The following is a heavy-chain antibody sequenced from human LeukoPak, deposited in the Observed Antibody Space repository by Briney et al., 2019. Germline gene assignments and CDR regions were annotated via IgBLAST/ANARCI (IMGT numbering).Heavy chain of an antibody. Sequence: GESLKISCWGSGYRFTNYWIGWVRQMPGKGLEWMGVIYPGDSNTRYSPSFQGQVTISADKSISTAYLQWSSLKASDTAMYYCARHQPVAATAAFDIWGQGTVVTVSS. V-gene: IGHV5-51*01. CDR1: GYRFTNYW. CDR3: ARHQPVAATAAFDI. CDR2: IYPGDSNT. J-gene: IGHJ3*02. D-gene: IGHD5-12*01.